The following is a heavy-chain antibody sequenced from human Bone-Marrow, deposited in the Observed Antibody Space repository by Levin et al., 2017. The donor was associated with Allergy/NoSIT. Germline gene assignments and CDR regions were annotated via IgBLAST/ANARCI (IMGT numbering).Heavy chain of an antibody. D-gene: IGHD2-21*02. CDR2: IHQTGGDT. Sequence: PGGSLRLSCVGSGFTFSSYYMTWVRQAPGKGLEWVANIHQTGGDTNYVGSVKGRFTISRDNGKNSLYLQMNSLRVDDSAVYYCARVETGPYHYYGMDVWGQGTTVTVSS. CDR3: ARVETGPYHYYGMDV. J-gene: IGHJ6*02. V-gene: IGHV3-7*04. CDR1: GFTFSSYY.